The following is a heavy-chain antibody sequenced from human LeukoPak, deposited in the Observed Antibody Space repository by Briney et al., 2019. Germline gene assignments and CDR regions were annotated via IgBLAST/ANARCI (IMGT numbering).Heavy chain of an antibody. J-gene: IGHJ3*02. CDR2: IYTSGST. CDR1: GGSISSYY. CDR3: ARAPLYSGSYEDAFDI. D-gene: IGHD1-26*01. Sequence: PSETLSLTCTVSGGSISSYYWSWIRQPAGKGLEWIGRIYTSGSTNYDPSLKSQVTMSVDTSKNQFSLKLSSVTAADTAVYYCARAPLYSGSYEDAFDIWGQGTMVTVSS. V-gene: IGHV4-4*07.